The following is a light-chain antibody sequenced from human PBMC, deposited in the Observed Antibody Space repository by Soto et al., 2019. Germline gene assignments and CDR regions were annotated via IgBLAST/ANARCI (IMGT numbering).Light chain of an antibody. V-gene: IGKV3-20*01. Sequence: MTQYPSTLSVSSGEGVTVSCRASQGIGYTLAWDQHISGRVPSLLIAAASLXXPGIQDRFSGSRSGTXFTXTISXLXXEXFAVYYCQQYGSSQWTFGQGTKVDI. CDR1: QGIGYT. CDR2: AAS. CDR3: QQYGSSQWT. J-gene: IGKJ1*01.